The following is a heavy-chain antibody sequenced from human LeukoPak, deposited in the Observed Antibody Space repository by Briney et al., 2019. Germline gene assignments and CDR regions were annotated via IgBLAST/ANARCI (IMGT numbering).Heavy chain of an antibody. CDR2: IYYSGST. V-gene: IGHV4-59*01. D-gene: IGHD3-16*01. Sequence: SETLSLTCTVSGGSISSYYWSWIRQPPGKGLEWIGYIYYSGSTNYNPSLKSRVTISVDTSKNQFSLKLSSVTAADTAVYYCARDWRRVWGGYYHYYGMDVWGQGTTVTVSS. CDR3: ARDWRRVWGGYYHYYGMDV. CDR1: GGSISSYY. J-gene: IGHJ6*02.